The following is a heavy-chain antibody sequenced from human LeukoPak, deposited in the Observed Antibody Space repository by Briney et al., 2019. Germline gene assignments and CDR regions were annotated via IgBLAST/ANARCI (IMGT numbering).Heavy chain of an antibody. V-gene: IGHV4-59*08. D-gene: IGHD3-3*01. CDR2: IHYSGST. Sequence: SETLSLTCTVSGGSISSHFWSWIRQPPGKGLEWIGYIHYSGSTNYNPSLKSRVTISVDTSKNQFSLKLSSVTAADTAVYYCARHAYYDFWSGPPYMDVWGKGTTVTVSS. CDR3: ARHAYYDFWSGPPYMDV. CDR1: GGSISSHF. J-gene: IGHJ6*03.